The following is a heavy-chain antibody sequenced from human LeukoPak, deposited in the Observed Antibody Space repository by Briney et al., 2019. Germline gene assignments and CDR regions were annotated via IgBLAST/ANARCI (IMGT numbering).Heavy chain of an antibody. V-gene: IGHV4-31*03. CDR2: IYYSGST. J-gene: IGHJ5*02. CDR3: ARTSGLRFLEWLPDYNWFDP. Sequence: NPSQTLSLTCTVSGGSISSGGYYWSWIRQHPGKGLEWIGYIYYSGSTYYNPSLKSRVTISVDTSKNQFSLELSSVTAADTAVYYCARTSGLRFLEWLPDYNWFDPWGQGTLVTVSS. CDR1: GGSISSGGYY. D-gene: IGHD3-3*01.